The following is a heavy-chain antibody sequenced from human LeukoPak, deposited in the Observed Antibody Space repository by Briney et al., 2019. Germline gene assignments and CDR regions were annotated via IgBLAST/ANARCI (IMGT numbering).Heavy chain of an antibody. D-gene: IGHD3-10*01. CDR3: AKNPQGGCYGSGSYYWVY. V-gene: IGHV3-23*01. CDR1: GFTFSSYA. J-gene: IGHJ4*02. Sequence: AGGSLRLSCAASGFTFSSYAMNWVRQAPGKGLEWVSAITGGGSSTFYADSVKGRFTISRDNSKNTLYLQMNGLRAEDTALYYCAKNPQGGCYGSGSYYWVYWGQGTLVTVSS. CDR2: ITGGGSST.